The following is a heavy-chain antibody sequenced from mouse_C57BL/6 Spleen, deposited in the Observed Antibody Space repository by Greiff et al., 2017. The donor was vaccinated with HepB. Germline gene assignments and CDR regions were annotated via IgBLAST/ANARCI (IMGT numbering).Heavy chain of an antibody. J-gene: IGHJ4*01. V-gene: IGHV1-69*01. D-gene: IGHD1-1*01. CDR3: ARDYGSLYAMDY. CDR2: LDPSDSYT. Sequence: QVQLQQPGAELVMPGASVKLSCKASGYTFTSYWMHWVKQRPGQGLVWIGALDPSDSYTNYNQKFKGKSTLTGDKSSSTAYMQLSSLTSEDSAVYYCARDYGSLYAMDYWGQGTSVTVSS. CDR1: GYTFTSYW.